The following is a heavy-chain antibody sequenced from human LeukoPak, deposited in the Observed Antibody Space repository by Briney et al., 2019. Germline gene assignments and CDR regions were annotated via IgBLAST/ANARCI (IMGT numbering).Heavy chain of an antibody. CDR2: ISAYNGNT. CDR3: ARDPVVVVSAAPDY. V-gene: IGHV1-18*01. Sequence: ASVKVSCKASGYTFTSYGISWVRPAPGQGLEWMGWISAYNGNTNYAQKLQGRVTMTTDTSTSTAYMELRSLRSDDTAVYYCARDPVVVVSAAPDYWGQGTLVTVSS. D-gene: IGHD2-2*01. CDR1: GYTFTSYG. J-gene: IGHJ4*02.